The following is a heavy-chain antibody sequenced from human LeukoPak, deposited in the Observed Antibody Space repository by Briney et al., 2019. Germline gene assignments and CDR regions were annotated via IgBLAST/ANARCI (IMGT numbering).Heavy chain of an antibody. D-gene: IGHD5-18*01. CDR3: ARVLNSYGYSALDY. CDR1: GFTFSSYA. J-gene: IGHJ4*02. V-gene: IGHV3-30-3*01. CDR2: ISYDGSNK. Sequence: GGSLRLSCAASGFTFSSYAMHWVRQAPGKGLEWVAVISYDGSNKYHADSVKGRFTISRDNSKNTLYLQMNSLRAEDTAVYYCARVLNSYGYSALDYWGQGTLVTVSS.